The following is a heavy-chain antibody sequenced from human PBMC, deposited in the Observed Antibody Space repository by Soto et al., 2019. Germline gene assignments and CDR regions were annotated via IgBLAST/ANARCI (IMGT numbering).Heavy chain of an antibody. CDR1: GFTVSSNY. Sequence: EVQLVESGGGLIQPGGSLRLSCAASGFTVSSNYMSWVRQAPGKGLEWVSVIYSGGSTYYADSVKGRFTISRDNSKNTLYLQMNSLRAEDTAVYYCARVDTTVAYYGMDVWGQGTTVTVPS. CDR3: ARVDTTVAYYGMDV. CDR2: IYSGGST. J-gene: IGHJ6*02. D-gene: IGHD4-17*01. V-gene: IGHV3-53*01.